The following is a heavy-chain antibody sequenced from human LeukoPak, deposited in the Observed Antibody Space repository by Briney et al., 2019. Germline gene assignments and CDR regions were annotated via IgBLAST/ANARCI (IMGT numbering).Heavy chain of an antibody. CDR3: ARDLVISSGQKSLAGY. J-gene: IGHJ4*02. V-gene: IGHV1-18*01. D-gene: IGHD6-19*01. Sequence: VASVKVSCKASGYTFTSYGISWVRQAPGQGLEWMGWISAYNGNTNYAQKLQGRVTMTTDTSTSTAYMELRSLRSDDTAVYYCARDLVISSGQKSLAGYRGQGTLVTVSS. CDR2: ISAYNGNT. CDR1: GYTFTSYG.